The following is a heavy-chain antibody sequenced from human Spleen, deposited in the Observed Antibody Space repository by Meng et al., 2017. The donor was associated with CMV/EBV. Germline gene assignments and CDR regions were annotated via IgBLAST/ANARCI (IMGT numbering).Heavy chain of an antibody. Sequence: GESLKISCTASGFTFSSYEMNWVRQAPGKGLEWVSSISSTSSYIYYADSVKGRFTISRDNAKNSLYLQMNSPRAEDTAVYYCARGDYDFRYAFDIWGQGTMVTVSS. D-gene: IGHD3-3*01. V-gene: IGHV3-21*01. CDR2: ISSTSSYI. CDR1: GFTFSSYE. J-gene: IGHJ3*02. CDR3: ARGDYDFRYAFDI.